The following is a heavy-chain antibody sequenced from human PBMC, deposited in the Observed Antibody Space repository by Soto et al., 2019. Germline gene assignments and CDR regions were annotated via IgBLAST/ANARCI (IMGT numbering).Heavy chain of an antibody. CDR3: AKDLRGYSYGCSY. J-gene: IGHJ4*02. CDR1: GFTFSSYG. CDR2: ISYDGSNK. Sequence: QVQLVESGGGVVQPGRSLRLSCAASGFTFSSYGMHWVRQAPGKGLEWVAVISYDGSNKYYADSVKGRFTISRDNSKNTLYLQMNSLRAEDTAVYYCAKDLRGYSYGCSYWGQGTLVTVSS. V-gene: IGHV3-30*18. D-gene: IGHD5-18*01.